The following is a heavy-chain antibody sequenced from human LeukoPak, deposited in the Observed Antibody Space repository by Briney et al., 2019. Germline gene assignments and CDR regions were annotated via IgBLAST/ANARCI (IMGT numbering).Heavy chain of an antibody. D-gene: IGHD3/OR15-3a*01. CDR3: ARDMTLSTSLGLYYFDY. CDR1: GGTFSSYA. V-gene: IGHV1-69*06. J-gene: IGHJ4*02. CDR2: IIPIFGTA. Sequence: GASVKVSCKASGGTFSSYAISWVRQAPGQGLEWMGGIIPIFGTANYAQKFQGRVTITADKSTSTAYMELSSLRSEDTAVYYCARDMTLSTSLGLYYFDYWGQGTLVTVSS.